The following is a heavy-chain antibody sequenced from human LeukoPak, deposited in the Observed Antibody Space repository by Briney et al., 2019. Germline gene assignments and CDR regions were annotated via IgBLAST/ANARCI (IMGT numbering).Heavy chain of an antibody. V-gene: IGHV4-59*01. CDR1: GGSPTSYY. Sequence: PETLSLTCTVSGGSPTSYYRRCIRQPPGKGLEWIGYIYYSGSTNYNPSLKSRVTISVDTSKNQFSLKLSSVTAADTAVYYCARSDTAMVKGYYYYYMDVWGKGTTVTISS. J-gene: IGHJ6*03. D-gene: IGHD5-18*01. CDR3: ARSDTAMVKGYYYYYMDV. CDR2: IYYSGST.